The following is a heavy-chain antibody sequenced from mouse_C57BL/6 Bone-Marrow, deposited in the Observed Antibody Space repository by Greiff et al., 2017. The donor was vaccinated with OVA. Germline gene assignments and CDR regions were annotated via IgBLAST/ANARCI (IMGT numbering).Heavy chain of an antibody. J-gene: IGHJ2*01. Sequence: VQLQQSGAELVRPGASVKLSCKASGYTFTDYYINWVKQRPGQGLEWIARIYPGSGNTYYNEKFKGKATLTAEKSSSTAYMQLSSLTSEDSAVYFCARHGSSYVFDYWGQGTTLTVSS. V-gene: IGHV1-76*01. D-gene: IGHD1-1*01. CDR2: IYPGSGNT. CDR3: ARHGSSYVFDY. CDR1: GYTFTDYY.